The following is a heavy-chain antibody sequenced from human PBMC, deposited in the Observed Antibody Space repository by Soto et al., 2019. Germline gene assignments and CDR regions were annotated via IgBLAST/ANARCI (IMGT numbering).Heavy chain of an antibody. CDR1: GASMNGNC. Sequence: QVQLQESGPGLVKPSETLSLTCTVAGASMNGNCWTWVRQPPGQGLEWIGNMFYSGTTNYNPSLKSRVTMSLDTSVNQFSLRLSSVTAADTAVYYCARPNMWYGKIQEWGRGTLVTVSS. CDR2: MFYSGTT. CDR3: ARPNMWYGKIQE. D-gene: IGHD2-15*01. J-gene: IGHJ1*01. V-gene: IGHV4-59*01.